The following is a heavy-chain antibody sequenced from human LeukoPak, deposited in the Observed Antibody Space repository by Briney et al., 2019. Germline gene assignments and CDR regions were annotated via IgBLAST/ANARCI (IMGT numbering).Heavy chain of an antibody. CDR3: ARGAIVGVTTRGYGMDV. CDR1: GYTFTIYD. CDR2: MNPNRRGT. J-gene: IGHJ6*02. V-gene: IGHV1-8*01. D-gene: IGHD3-3*01. Sequence: GASVKVSCKAYGYTFTIYDINWVRQAPGQGLGWVGWMNPNRRGTVHAQTFQDRVTMPRATSIRKAYMELNSLRSEDTAVYFCARGAIVGVTTRGYGMDVWGQGTTVTVSS.